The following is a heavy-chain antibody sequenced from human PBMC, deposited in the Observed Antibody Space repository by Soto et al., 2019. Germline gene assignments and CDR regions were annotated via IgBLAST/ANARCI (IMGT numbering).Heavy chain of an antibody. CDR2: ISAYNGNT. Sequence: QVQLVQSGAEVKKPGASVKVSCKASGYTFTSYGISWVRQAPGQGLEWMGWISAYNGNTNYAQKLQGRVTMTTDTSTSTAYMERRSLRSDDTAVYYCARDDGAIAAAGTEDWFDPWGQGTLVTVSS. CDR1: GYTFTSYG. D-gene: IGHD6-13*01. V-gene: IGHV1-18*01. J-gene: IGHJ5*02. CDR3: ARDDGAIAAAGTEDWFDP.